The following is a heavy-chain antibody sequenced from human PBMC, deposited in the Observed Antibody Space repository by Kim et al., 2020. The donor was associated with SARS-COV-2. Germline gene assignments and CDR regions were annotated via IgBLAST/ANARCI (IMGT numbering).Heavy chain of an antibody. J-gene: IGHJ4*02. CDR2: GGST. V-gene: IGHV3-53*01. D-gene: IGHD3-22*01. Sequence: GGSTYYADSVKGRFTISRDNSKNTLYLQMNSLRAEDTAVYYCATLDSSDYWGQGTLVTVSS. CDR3: ATLDSSDY.